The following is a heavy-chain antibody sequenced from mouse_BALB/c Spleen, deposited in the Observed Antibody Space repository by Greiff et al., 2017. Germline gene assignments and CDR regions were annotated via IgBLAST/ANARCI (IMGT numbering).Heavy chain of an antibody. CDR3: ARSSNYGVYAMDY. V-gene: IGHV14-3*02. CDR1: GFNIKDTY. D-gene: IGHD2-5*01. CDR2: IDPANGNT. Sequence: VQLKESGAELVKPGASVKLSCTASGFNIKDTYMHWVKQRPEQGLEWIGRIDPANGNTKYDPKFQGKATITADTSSNTAYLQLSSLTSEDTAVYYCARSSNYGVYAMDYWGQGTSVTVSS. J-gene: IGHJ4*01.